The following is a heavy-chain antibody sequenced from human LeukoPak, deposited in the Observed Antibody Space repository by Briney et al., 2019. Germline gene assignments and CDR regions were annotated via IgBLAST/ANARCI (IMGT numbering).Heavy chain of an antibody. J-gene: IGHJ5*02. CDR3: ARRSFTGRFDP. Sequence: SETLSLTCAVYGGSFSGYYWSWIRQPPGKGLEWIGEINHSGSTNYNPSLKSRVTISVDTSKNQFSLKLSSVTAADTAVYYCARRSFTGRFDPWGQGTLVTVSS. CDR1: GGSFSGYY. D-gene: IGHD3-16*01. CDR2: INHSGST. V-gene: IGHV4-34*01.